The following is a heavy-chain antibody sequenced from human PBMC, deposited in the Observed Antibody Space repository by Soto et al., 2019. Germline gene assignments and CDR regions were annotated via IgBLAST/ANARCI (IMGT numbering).Heavy chain of an antibody. CDR3: TTDSRTTLPEIRFDY. D-gene: IGHD1-26*01. Sequence: GGSLRLSCAASGFPFNNAWINWVRQVPGKGLEWVGRVKSKADGGSGDYAAPVKGRFVVSRDDSKDIVYLQMNSLKIEDTGVYYCTTDSRTTLPEIRFDYWGQGTLVTVSS. V-gene: IGHV3-15*07. CDR2: VKSKADGGSG. CDR1: GFPFNNAW. J-gene: IGHJ4*02.